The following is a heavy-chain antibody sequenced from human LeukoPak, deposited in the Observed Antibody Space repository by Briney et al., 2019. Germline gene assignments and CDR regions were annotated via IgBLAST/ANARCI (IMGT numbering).Heavy chain of an antibody. CDR1: GGSFSGYY. CDR3: ARGRGYYYDSSGLNC. Sequence: AETLSLTCAVYGGSFSGYYWSWIRQPPGKGLEWIGEINHSGSTNYNPSLKSRVTISVDTSKNQFSLKLSSVTAADTAVYYCARGRGYYYDSSGLNCWGQGTLVTVSS. J-gene: IGHJ4*02. D-gene: IGHD3-22*01. CDR2: INHSGST. V-gene: IGHV4-34*01.